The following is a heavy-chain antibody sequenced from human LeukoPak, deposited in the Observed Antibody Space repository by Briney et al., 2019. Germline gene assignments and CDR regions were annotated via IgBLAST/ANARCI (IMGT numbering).Heavy chain of an antibody. CDR2: IYTSGST. J-gene: IGHJ5*02. CDR3: ARDRGVVPAAMRGLPYNWFDP. CDR1: GGSISSYY. V-gene: IGHV4-4*07. Sequence: PSETLSLTCTDSGGSISSYYWSWIRQPAGKGLEWIGRIYTSGSTNYNPSLKSRVTMSVDTSKNQFSLKLSSVTAADTAVYYCARDRGVVPAAMRGLPYNWFDPWGQGTLVTVSS. D-gene: IGHD2-2*01.